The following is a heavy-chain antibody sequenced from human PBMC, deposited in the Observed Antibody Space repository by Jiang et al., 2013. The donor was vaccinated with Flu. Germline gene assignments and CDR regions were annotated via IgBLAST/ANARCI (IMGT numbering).Heavy chain of an antibody. D-gene: IGHD1-1*01. V-gene: IGHV2-5*02. CDR3: AHSQRRYFDY. Sequence: SGVAVAWIRQPPGKALEWLALIYWDDDKRYSPSLKTRLTITKDTSKDQVVLTLANMDPVDTATYFCAHSQRRYFDYWGRGTLVTVSS. CDR1: SGVA. CDR2: IYWDDDK. J-gene: IGHJ4*02.